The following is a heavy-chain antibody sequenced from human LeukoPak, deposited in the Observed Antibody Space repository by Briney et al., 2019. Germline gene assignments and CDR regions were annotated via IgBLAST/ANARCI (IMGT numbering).Heavy chain of an antibody. V-gene: IGHV4-4*09. J-gene: IGHJ6*03. CDR3: ARSKRLRFLEWRNYYMDV. Sequence: SETLSLTCVVPGGSISSYSGSWIRQPPGKGLEWVGSIFTGGRTNYNPSLKSRVTIAVDTSKNQCSVKLSSVTAADTAVYYCARSKRLRFLEWRNYYMDVWGKGTTVTVSS. CDR1: GGSISSYS. CDR2: IFTGGRT. D-gene: IGHD3-3*01.